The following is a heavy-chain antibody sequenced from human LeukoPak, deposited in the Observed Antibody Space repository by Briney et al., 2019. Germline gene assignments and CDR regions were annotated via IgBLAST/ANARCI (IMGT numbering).Heavy chain of an antibody. J-gene: IGHJ5*02. Sequence: GGSLRLSCAASGFTFSSYGMHWVRQAPGKGLEWVAVIWYDGSNKYYADSVKGRFTFSRDNSKNTLYLQMNSLRAEDTAVYYCAKARGGSYYNWFDPWGQGTLVTVSS. D-gene: IGHD3-10*01. V-gene: IGHV3-33*06. CDR1: GFTFSSYG. CDR2: IWYDGSNK. CDR3: AKARGGSYYNWFDP.